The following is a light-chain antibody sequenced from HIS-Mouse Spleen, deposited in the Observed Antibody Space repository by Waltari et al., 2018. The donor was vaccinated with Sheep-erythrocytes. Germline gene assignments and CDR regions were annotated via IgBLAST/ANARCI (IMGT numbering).Light chain of an antibody. CDR1: SSDVGSYNL. Sequence: QSALTQPASVSGAPGQSITISCTRTSSDVGSYNLFSWYQQHPGKAPKLMIYEGSKRPSGVSNRFSGSKSGNTASLPISGLQAEDEADYYCCSYAGSSTPWVFGGGTKLTVL. CDR2: EGS. V-gene: IGLV2-23*01. CDR3: CSYAGSSTPWV. J-gene: IGLJ3*02.